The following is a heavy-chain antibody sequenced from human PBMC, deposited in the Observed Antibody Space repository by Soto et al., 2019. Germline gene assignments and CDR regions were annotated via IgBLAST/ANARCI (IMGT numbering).Heavy chain of an antibody. CDR3: ARPTHYDFWSGYYRQNYYYYYGMDV. V-gene: IGHV1-69*01. CDR1: GGTFSSYA. CDR2: NIPIFGTA. J-gene: IGHJ6*02. D-gene: IGHD3-3*01. Sequence: QVQLVQSGAEVKKPGSSVKVSCKASGGTFSSYAISWVRQAPGQGLEWMGGNIPIFGTANYAQKFQGRVTITADESTSTAYMELSSLRSEDTAVYYCARPTHYDFWSGYYRQNYYYYYGMDVWGQGTTVSVSS.